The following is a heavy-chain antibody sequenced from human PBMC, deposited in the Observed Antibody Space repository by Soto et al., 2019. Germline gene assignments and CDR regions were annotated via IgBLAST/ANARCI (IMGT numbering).Heavy chain of an antibody. CDR2: VSSDGGTK. CDR3: ARGLGYCSSTSCYIWFDY. D-gene: IGHD2-2*02. Sequence: QVQLVESGGGVVPPGTSLRLSCAASGFTFSGHGMHWVRQAPGKGLEWVAVVSSDGGTKYYADSVKGRLTLSRDNSRNTLSLQMSSLSSEDTAVYYCARGLGYCSSTSCYIWFDYWGQGTLVTVSS. J-gene: IGHJ4*02. V-gene: IGHV3-30*03. CDR1: GFTFSGHG.